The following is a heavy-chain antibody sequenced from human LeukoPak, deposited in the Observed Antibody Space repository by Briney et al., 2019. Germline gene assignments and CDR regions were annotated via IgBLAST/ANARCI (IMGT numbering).Heavy chain of an antibody. V-gene: IGHV1-69*04. CDR3: ATNPAIVATRPNWFDP. D-gene: IGHD5-12*01. Sequence: SVKVSCKASGGTFSSYAISWVRQAPGQGPEWMGRIIPILGIANYAQKLQGRVTITADNSTSTAYMELSSLRSEDTAVYYCATNPAIVATRPNWFDPWGQGTLVTVPS. CDR2: IIPILGIA. CDR1: GGTFSSYA. J-gene: IGHJ5*02.